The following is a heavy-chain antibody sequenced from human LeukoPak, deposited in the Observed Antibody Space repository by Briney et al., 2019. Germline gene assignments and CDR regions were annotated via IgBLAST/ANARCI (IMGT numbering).Heavy chain of an antibody. Sequence: GGPLRLSCAASGFTFDDYAMHWVRQAPGKGLEWVSGISWNSGSIGYADSVKGRFTISRDNARNSLYLQMNSLRAEDTAVYYCATDRHWAFDYWGQGTLVTVSS. V-gene: IGHV3-9*01. CDR1: GFTFDDYA. CDR3: ATDRHWAFDY. CDR2: ISWNSGSI. D-gene: IGHD3-16*01. J-gene: IGHJ4*02.